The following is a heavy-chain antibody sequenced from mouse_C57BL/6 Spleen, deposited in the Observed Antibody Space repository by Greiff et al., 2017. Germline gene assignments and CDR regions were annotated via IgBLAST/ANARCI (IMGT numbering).Heavy chain of an antibody. CDR1: GYTITDYN. CDR3: ARWYYGKGYFDV. D-gene: IGHD1-1*01. Sequence: EVQLQQSGPELVKPGASVKMSCKASGYTITDYNMHWVKQRHGKSLERIGYINPNNGGTSYNQKFKGKATLTVNKSSSTAYMELRSLTSEDSAVYYCARWYYGKGYFDVWGTGTTVTVSS. J-gene: IGHJ1*03. CDR2: INPNNGGT. V-gene: IGHV1-22*01.